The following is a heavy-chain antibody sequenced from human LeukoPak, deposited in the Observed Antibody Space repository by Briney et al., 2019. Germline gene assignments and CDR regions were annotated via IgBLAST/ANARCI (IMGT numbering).Heavy chain of an antibody. CDR2: INPNSGGT. D-gene: IGHD3-10*01. J-gene: IGHJ5*02. CDR1: GYTFPGYY. Sequence: ASVKVSCKASGYTFPGYYMHWVRQAPGQGLEWMGWINPNSGGTNYAQKFQGRVTMTRDTSISTAYMELSRLRSDDTAVYYCARDRITMVRGANGSWFDPWGQGTLVTVSS. CDR3: ARDRITMVRGANGSWFDP. V-gene: IGHV1-2*02.